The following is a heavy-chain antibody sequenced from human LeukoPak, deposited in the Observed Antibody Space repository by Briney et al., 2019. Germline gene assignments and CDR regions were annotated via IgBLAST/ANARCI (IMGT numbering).Heavy chain of an antibody. V-gene: IGHV4-39*07. CDR2: IYYSGST. D-gene: IGHD6-19*01. J-gene: IGHJ4*02. Sequence: SETVSLTCTVSGGSISSSSYYWGWIRQPPGKGLEWIGSIYYSGSTYYNPSLKSRVTISVDNSNNKFSLRLSSVTAADTALYYCARGTLYSGWSYYFDSWGQGTLVTVSS. CDR1: GGSISSSSYY. CDR3: ARGTLYSGWSYYFDS.